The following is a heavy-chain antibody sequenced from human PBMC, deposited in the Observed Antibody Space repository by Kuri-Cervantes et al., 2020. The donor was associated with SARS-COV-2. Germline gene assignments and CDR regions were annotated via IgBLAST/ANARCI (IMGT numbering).Heavy chain of an antibody. V-gene: IGHV3-30*02. CDR3: ARGPLYSSSWYDWFDP. CDR1: GFAFSSYG. CDR2: IRYDGSNK. J-gene: IGHJ5*02. Sequence: GESLKISCAASGFAFSSYGMHWVRQAPGKGLEWVAFIRYDGSNKYYADSVKGRFTISRGNSKNTLYLQMNSLRAEDTAVYYCARGPLYSSSWYDWFDPWGQGTLVTVSS. D-gene: IGHD6-13*01.